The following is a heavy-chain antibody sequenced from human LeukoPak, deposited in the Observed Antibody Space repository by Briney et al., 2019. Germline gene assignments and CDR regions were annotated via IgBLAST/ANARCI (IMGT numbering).Heavy chain of an antibody. CDR1: GGSISSYY. Sequence: SETLSLTCTVSGGSISSYYWSWIRQPPGKGLEWIGYIYYSGSTNYNPSLKSRVTISVDTSKNQLSLKLSSVTAADTAVYYCARGFGKTDDAFDIWGQGTMVTVSS. J-gene: IGHJ3*02. D-gene: IGHD3-10*01. V-gene: IGHV4-59*08. CDR3: ARGFGKTDDAFDI. CDR2: IYYSGST.